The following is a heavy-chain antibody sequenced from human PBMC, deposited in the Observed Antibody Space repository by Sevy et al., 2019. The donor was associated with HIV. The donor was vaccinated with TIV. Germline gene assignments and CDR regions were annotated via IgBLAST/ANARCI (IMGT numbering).Heavy chain of an antibody. Sequence: GGSLRLSCAASGFTFSSYWMTWVRQAPGKGLEWVANIKQDGSEKYYLDPVKGRFTISRDNAKNSLYLQMNSLRAEDTAVYFCARVGSYCGGDCYFRYWGQGTLVTVSS. CDR1: GFTFSSYW. CDR3: ARVGSYCGGDCYFRY. D-gene: IGHD2-21*02. V-gene: IGHV3-7*01. CDR2: IKQDGSEK. J-gene: IGHJ4*02.